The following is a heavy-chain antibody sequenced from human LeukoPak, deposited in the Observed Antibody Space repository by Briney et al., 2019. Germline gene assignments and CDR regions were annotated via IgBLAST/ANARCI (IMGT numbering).Heavy chain of an antibody. Sequence: GGSLRLSCAASGFTFNSYGMHWVRQVPGKGLEGVALISYDGSNKHYADSVKGRFTISRDNSKNTLYLQMNSLRAEDTAVYYCARAHLSSSSTDYMEVWGKGTTVTVSS. CDR2: ISYDGSNK. V-gene: IGHV3-30*03. CDR1: GFTFNSYG. CDR3: ARAHLSSSSTDYMEV. J-gene: IGHJ6*03. D-gene: IGHD6-6*01.